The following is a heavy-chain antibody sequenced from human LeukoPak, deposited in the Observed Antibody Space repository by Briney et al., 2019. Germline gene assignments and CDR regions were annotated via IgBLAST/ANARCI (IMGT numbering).Heavy chain of an antibody. CDR2: INPNSGGT. CDR1: GYSFISYY. J-gene: IGHJ4*02. Sequence: ASMKVSCTASGYSFISYYIHWVRQAPGQGLTWMGWINPNSGGTNYAQNFQGRVTLTRDTTISTAYMGLSRLRSDDTAVYYCVKSSDWYLEYWGQGTLVTVSS. V-gene: IGHV1-2*02. D-gene: IGHD3-9*01. CDR3: VKSSDWYLEY.